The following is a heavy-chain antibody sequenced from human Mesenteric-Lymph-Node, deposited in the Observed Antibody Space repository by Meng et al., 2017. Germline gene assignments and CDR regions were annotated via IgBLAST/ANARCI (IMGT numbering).Heavy chain of an antibody. D-gene: IGHD5-24*01. CDR1: GFTFGSCG. Sequence: GSLRLSCAASGFTFGSCGMSWVRQAPGKGLEWIASIVHTGTTYYNPSLRSRVSMSLDTSKNQFSLELSSVTAADTAVYYCARLGITWHAVDIWGQGTMVTVSS. CDR2: IVHTGTT. CDR3: ARLGITWHAVDI. J-gene: IGHJ3*02. V-gene: IGHV4-38-2*01.